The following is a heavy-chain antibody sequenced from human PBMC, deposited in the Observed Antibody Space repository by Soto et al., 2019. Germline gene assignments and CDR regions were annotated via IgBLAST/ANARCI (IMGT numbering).Heavy chain of an antibody. D-gene: IGHD6-25*01. J-gene: IGHJ4*02. Sequence: GGSLRLSCAASGCTFTSYAMSWIRQAPGKGLEWVSTITGSGDTTYYADSVKGRFTISRDNSKNTLFLQMNGLRADDTAVYYIAATLHSLQYWGQGTLVTVSS. CDR2: ITGSGDTT. CDR3: AATLHSLQY. V-gene: IGHV3-23*01. CDR1: GCTFTSYA.